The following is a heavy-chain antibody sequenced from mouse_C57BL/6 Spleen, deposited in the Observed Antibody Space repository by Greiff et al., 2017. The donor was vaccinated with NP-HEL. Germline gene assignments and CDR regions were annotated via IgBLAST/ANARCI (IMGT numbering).Heavy chain of an antibody. CDR2: ISYDGSN. Sequence: DVQLVESGPGLVKPSQSLSLTCSVTGYSITSGYYWNWIRQFPGNKLEWMGYISYDGSNNYNPSLKNRISITRDTSKNQFFLKLNSVTTEDTATYYCARDSRGYDYDGAWFAYWGQGTLVTVSA. D-gene: IGHD2-4*01. CDR3: ARDSRGYDYDGAWFAY. V-gene: IGHV3-6*01. J-gene: IGHJ3*01. CDR1: GYSITSGYY.